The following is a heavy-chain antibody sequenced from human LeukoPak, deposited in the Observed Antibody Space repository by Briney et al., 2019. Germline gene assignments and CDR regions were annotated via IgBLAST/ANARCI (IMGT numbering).Heavy chain of an antibody. J-gene: IGHJ4*02. Sequence: GGSLGLSCAASGFTFSSYSMNWVRQAPGKGLEWVSYISSSSSTIYYADSVKGRFTISRDNAKNSLYLQMNSLRAEDTAVYYCASQPYSSGWLRWGQGTLVTVSS. CDR2: ISSSSSTI. CDR1: GFTFSSYS. V-gene: IGHV3-48*01. CDR3: ASQPYSSGWLR. D-gene: IGHD6-19*01.